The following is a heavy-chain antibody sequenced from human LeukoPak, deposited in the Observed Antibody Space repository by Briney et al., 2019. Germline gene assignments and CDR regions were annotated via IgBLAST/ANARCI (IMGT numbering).Heavy chain of an antibody. D-gene: IGHD2-2*01. CDR3: AREGPAEVPGFDY. CDR2: IKQDGSEK. CDR1: GFTLSSYW. Sequence: PGGSLRLSCAASGFTLSSYWMSWVRQAPGKGLEWVANIKQDGSEKYYVDSVKGRFTISRDNAKNSLYLQMNSLRAEDTAVYYCAREGPAEVPGFDYWGQGTLVTVSS. V-gene: IGHV3-7*01. J-gene: IGHJ4*02.